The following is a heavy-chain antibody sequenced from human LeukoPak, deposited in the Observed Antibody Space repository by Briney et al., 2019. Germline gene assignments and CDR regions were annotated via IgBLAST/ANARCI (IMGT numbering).Heavy chain of an antibody. CDR3: TRARDYYDSSGYYYQG. CDR1: GFTFGDYA. CDR2: IRSKAYGGTT. J-gene: IGHJ4*02. D-gene: IGHD3-22*01. V-gene: IGHV3-49*03. Sequence: GGSLRLSCTASGFTFGDYAMSWFRQAPGKGLEWVGFIRSKAYGGTTEYAASVKGRFTISRDDSKSIAYLQMNSLKTEDTAVYYCTRARDYYDSSGYYYQGWGQGTLVTVSS.